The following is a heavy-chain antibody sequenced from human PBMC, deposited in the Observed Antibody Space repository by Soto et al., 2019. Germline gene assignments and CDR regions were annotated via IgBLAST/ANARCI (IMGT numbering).Heavy chain of an antibody. CDR1: GFTFDDYA. D-gene: IGHD6-6*01. CDR3: AKDDYSSSSGMDY. CDR2: INWHSGSI. J-gene: IGHJ4*02. V-gene: IGHV3-9*01. Sequence: EVQLVESGGGLVHPGRSLRLSGAASGFTFDDYAMHWVRQAPGKGLEWVSSINWHSGSIGYADSVKGRFTISRDNAKNSLYLQMNSLRAEDTALYYCAKDDYSSSSGMDYWGQGTLVTVSS.